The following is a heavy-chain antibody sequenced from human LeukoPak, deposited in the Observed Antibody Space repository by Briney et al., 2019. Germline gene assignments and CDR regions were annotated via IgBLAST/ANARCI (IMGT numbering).Heavy chain of an antibody. Sequence: SETLSLACAVYGGSFSGYYWSWIRQPPGKGLEWIGEINHSGSTNYNPSLKSRVTISVDTSKNQFSLKLSSVTAADTAVYYCARAQRAVVTASFDYWGQGTLVTVSS. J-gene: IGHJ4*02. V-gene: IGHV4-34*01. D-gene: IGHD4-23*01. CDR1: GGSFSGYY. CDR2: INHSGST. CDR3: ARAQRAVVTASFDY.